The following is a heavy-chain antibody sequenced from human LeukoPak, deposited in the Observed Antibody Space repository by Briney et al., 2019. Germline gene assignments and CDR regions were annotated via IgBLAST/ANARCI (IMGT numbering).Heavy chain of an antibody. Sequence: SVKVSCKASGGTFISYAISWVRQAPGQGLEWMGGIIPIFGTANYAQKFQGRVTITADESTSTAYMELSSLRSEDTAVYYCARAITGTTLGWFDPWGQGTLVTVSS. J-gene: IGHJ5*02. CDR1: GGTFISYA. CDR2: IIPIFGTA. D-gene: IGHD1-7*01. V-gene: IGHV1-69*13. CDR3: ARAITGTTLGWFDP.